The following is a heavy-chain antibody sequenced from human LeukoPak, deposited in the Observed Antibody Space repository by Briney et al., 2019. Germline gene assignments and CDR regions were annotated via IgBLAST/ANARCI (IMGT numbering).Heavy chain of an antibody. CDR1: GGSISTNHW. V-gene: IGHV4-4*02. CDR2: IYHSGST. J-gene: IGHJ3*02. D-gene: IGHD2-21*02. Sequence: SETLSLTCAVSGGSISTNHWWHWVRQPAGKGLEWIGEIYHSGSTYYNPSLRSRVTMSVDKSKYQFSLNLNSVTAADTAVYYCAREYCDGDCLTAFDIWGPGTMVTVSS. CDR3: AREYCDGDCLTAFDI.